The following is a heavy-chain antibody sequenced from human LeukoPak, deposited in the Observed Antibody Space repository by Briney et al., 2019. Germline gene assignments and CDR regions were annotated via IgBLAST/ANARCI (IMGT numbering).Heavy chain of an antibody. Sequence: EASVKVSCKVSGYTVSELSMHWVRQAHGKGLEWMGGFDVAETDTIYAQKFQGRVTMTADTSSDTAYMELNSLTSEDTAVYYCSSSGVEEWQGLHFWGQGTLVTVSS. CDR1: GYTVSELS. J-gene: IGHJ4*02. CDR2: FDVAETDT. CDR3: SSSGVEEWQGLHF. D-gene: IGHD3-3*01. V-gene: IGHV1-24*01.